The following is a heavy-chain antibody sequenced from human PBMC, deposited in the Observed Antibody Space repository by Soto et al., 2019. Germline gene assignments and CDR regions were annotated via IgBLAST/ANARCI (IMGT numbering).Heavy chain of an antibody. J-gene: IGHJ3*02. CDR1: GFTFSSYA. Sequence: GGSLRLSCAASGFTFSSYAMSWVRQSPGKGLEWASTISGSGGSTYYADSVKGRFTISRDNSKNTLSLQMNSLRAEDTAVYYCAKCITAAPDDAFDIWGQGTMVTVSS. CDR3: AKCITAAPDDAFDI. D-gene: IGHD6-13*01. CDR2: ISGSGGST. V-gene: IGHV3-23*01.